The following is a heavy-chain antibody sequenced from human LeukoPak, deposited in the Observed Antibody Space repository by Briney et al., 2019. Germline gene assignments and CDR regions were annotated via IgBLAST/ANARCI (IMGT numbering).Heavy chain of an antibody. CDR2: ISVSGTST. D-gene: IGHD3-22*01. J-gene: IGHJ4*02. CDR1: GFTFSSYA. Sequence: GGSLRLSCAASGFTFSSYAMSWVRQAPGKGVEWVSGISVSGTSTSNADSVKGRFTISRDNPRNTLYLQMNSLRAEETALYYRDNMPSYYGGNGYWGPWGQGTLVTVSS. V-gene: IGHV3-23*01. CDR3: DNMPSYYGGNGYWGP.